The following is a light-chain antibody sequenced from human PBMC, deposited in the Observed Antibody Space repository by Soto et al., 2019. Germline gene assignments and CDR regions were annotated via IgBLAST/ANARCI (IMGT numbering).Light chain of an antibody. CDR1: QSVGSY. CDR3: QQRSNWPPEYT. CDR2: DAS. Sequence: EIVLTQSPATLSLSPGERATLSCRASQSVGSYLAWYQQKPGQAPRLLIYDASNRATGIPVRFSGSGSGTDFTLTISSLEPEDFAVYYCQQRSNWPPEYTFGQGTKLEIK. J-gene: IGKJ2*01. V-gene: IGKV3-11*01.